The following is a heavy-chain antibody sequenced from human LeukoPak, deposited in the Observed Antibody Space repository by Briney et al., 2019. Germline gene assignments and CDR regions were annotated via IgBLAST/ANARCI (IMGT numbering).Heavy chain of an antibody. CDR1: GFTFSSHG. Sequence: GGSLRLSCAASGFTFSSHGMHWVRQAPGKGLEWVAVTSYDGSTKYYADSAKGRFNISRDNSKNTLYLQMNSLRVDDAAVYYCAKDATLFGDQYFDYWGQGTLVIVSS. CDR2: TSYDGSTK. CDR3: AKDATLFGDQYFDY. V-gene: IGHV3-30*18. J-gene: IGHJ4*02. D-gene: IGHD3-10*01.